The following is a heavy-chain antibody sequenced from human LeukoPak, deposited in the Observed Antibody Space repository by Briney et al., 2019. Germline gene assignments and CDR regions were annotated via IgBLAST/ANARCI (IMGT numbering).Heavy chain of an antibody. CDR2: ILSDGTSE. V-gene: IGHV3-33*01. CDR1: GFTFSSYG. CDR3: ARGSWWLDP. Sequence: GGSLRLSCAASGFTFSSYGMHWVRQAPGKGLEWVAVILSDGTSEYYADSVKGRFTISRDNSKSTLYLQMNSLRAEDTAVYYCARGSWWLDPWGQGTLVTVSS. J-gene: IGHJ5*02.